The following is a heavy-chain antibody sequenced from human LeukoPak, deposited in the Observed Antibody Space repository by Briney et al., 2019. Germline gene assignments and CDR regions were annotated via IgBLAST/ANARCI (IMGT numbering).Heavy chain of an antibody. CDR2: ISAYNGNT. J-gene: IGHJ4*02. CDR1: GYTFTSYG. Sequence: ASVKVSCKASGYTFTSYGISWVRQAPGQGREWMGWISAYNGNTNYSQKLQGRVTMTTDTSTSTAYMELRSLSSLYTAVYYSAREGSITMVRGVINYCSQGSLVTVSS. V-gene: IGHV1-18*01. D-gene: IGHD3-10*01. CDR3: AREGSITMVRGVINY.